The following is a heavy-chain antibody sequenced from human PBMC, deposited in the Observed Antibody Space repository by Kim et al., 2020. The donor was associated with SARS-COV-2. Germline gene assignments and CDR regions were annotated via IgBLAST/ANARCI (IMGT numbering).Heavy chain of an antibody. Sequence: SETLSLTCAVYGGSFSGYYWSWIRQPPGKGLEWIGEINHSGSTNYNPSLKSRVTISVDTSKNQFSLKLSSVTAADTAVYYCARGLMDVWGQGTTVTVSS. CDR3: ARGLMDV. CDR2: INHSGST. J-gene: IGHJ6*02. CDR1: GGSFSGYY. V-gene: IGHV4-34*01.